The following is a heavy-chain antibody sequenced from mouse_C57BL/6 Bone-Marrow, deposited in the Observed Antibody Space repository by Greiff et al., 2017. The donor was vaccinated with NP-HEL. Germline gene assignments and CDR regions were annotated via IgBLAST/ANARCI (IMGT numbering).Heavy chain of an antibody. J-gene: IGHJ1*03. V-gene: IGHV5-6*01. D-gene: IGHD4-1*01. Sequence: EVKLVESGGDLVKPGGSLKLSCAASGFTFSSYGMSWVRQTPDKRLAWVATISSGGSYTYYPDSVKGRFTISRDNAKNTLYLQMSSLKSEDTAMYYCARLTGKDWYFDVWGTGTTVTVSS. CDR1: GFTFSSYG. CDR3: ARLTGKDWYFDV. CDR2: ISSGGSYT.